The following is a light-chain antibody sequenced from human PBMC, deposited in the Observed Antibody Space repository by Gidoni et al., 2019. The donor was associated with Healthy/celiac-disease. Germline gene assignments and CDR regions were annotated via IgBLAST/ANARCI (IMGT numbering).Light chain of an antibody. CDR3: QQRRPWPQEYT. CDR1: QSVSSY. J-gene: IGKJ2*01. V-gene: IGKV3-11*01. CDR2: DAS. Sequence: EIVLTHSPATPSLSPGERATLYCSASQSVSSYVAWYQQKPGQAPRLLTYDASNRAPGITPMFSSPWSGTSFTLTISRLWPEDFAVYSCQQRRPWPQEYTFAPATKLEIK.